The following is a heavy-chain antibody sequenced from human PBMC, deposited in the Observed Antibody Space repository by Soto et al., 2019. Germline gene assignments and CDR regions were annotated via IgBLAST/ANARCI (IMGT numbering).Heavy chain of an antibody. V-gene: IGHV3-30-3*01. J-gene: IGHJ4*02. Sequence: QPVGSLRLSCAASGFTFSSYAMHWVRQAPGKGLEWVAVISYDGSNKYYADSVKGRFTISRDNSKNTLYLQMNSLRAEDTAVYYCASGRAGIAAADPGFDYWGQGTLVTVSS. D-gene: IGHD6-13*01. CDR1: GFTFSSYA. CDR2: ISYDGSNK. CDR3: ASGRAGIAAADPGFDY.